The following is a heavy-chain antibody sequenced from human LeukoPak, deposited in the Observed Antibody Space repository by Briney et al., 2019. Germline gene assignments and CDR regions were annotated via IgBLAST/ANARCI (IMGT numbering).Heavy chain of an antibody. J-gene: IGHJ4*02. CDR2: IYTSGST. CDR1: GYSISSGYY. V-gene: IGHV4-38-2*01. CDR3: ARVGNGHFDY. Sequence: NASETLSLTCAVSGYSISSGYYWGWIRQPPGKGLEWIGRIYTSGSTNYNPSLKSRVTISIDTSKNQFSLKLSSVTAADTAVYYCARVGNGHFDYWGQGTLVTVSS. D-gene: IGHD2-8*01.